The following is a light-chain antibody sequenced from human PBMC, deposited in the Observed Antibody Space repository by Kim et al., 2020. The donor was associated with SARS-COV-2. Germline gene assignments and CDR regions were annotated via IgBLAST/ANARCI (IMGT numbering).Light chain of an antibody. V-gene: IGKV3-15*01. CDR2: GAS. J-gene: IGKJ4*01. Sequence: EIEMTQSPATLSVSPGKRVTLSCRASQTVSSNLAWYQQIPGQAPRLLIYGASTRATGFPARFSGSGSGTEFTLTISSLQSEDFAVYYCQQYKKWPLTFGGGTKVDIK. CDR1: QTVSSN. CDR3: QQYKKWPLT.